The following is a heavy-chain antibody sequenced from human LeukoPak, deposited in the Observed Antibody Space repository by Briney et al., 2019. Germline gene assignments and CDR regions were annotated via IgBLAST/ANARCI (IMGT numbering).Heavy chain of an antibody. CDR3: ARWYCSSDTCYHMDV. V-gene: IGHV4-59*01. J-gene: IGHJ6*03. CDR1: GGSINSYY. D-gene: IGHD2-2*01. Sequence: SETLSLTCTVSGGSINSYYWSWIRQPPGEGLEWIGYIYYVETTSYNPSLKSRFTMSLDTSKNQLSLKLSSVTAADTAVYYCARWYCSSDTCYHMDVWGKGITVSVSS. CDR2: IYYVETT.